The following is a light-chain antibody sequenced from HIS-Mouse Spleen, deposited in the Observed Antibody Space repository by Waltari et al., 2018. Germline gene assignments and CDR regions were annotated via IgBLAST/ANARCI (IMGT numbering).Light chain of an antibody. CDR2: EDN. CDR3: QSYDSSNLV. CDR1: SGSIASNY. V-gene: IGLV6-57*04. Sequence: NFTLTQPHSVSESPGKTVTISCTRSSGSIASNYVQWYQQRPGSAPTTVIYEDNQSPPGVPDRFSCSIDSSSNSASLTISGLKTEDEADYYCQSYDSSNLVFGGGTKLTVL. J-gene: IGLJ3*02.